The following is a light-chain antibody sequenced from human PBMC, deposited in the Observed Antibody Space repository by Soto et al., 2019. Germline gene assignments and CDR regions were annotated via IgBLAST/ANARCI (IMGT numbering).Light chain of an antibody. CDR1: QSVSSN. CDR2: GAS. V-gene: IGKV3-15*01. Sequence: EIVMTQSPATLSVSPGERATLSCRASQSVSSNLAWYQQKPGQAPRLLIYGASTRATGIPARFSGSGSGTEFTLPISSLQSEDFAVYYCQQYNNWPPVFG. J-gene: IGKJ3*01. CDR3: QQYNNWPPV.